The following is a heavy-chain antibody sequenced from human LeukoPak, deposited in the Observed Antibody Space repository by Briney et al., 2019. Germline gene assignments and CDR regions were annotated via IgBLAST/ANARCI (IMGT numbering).Heavy chain of an antibody. CDR2: ISSSSSYI. CDR1: GFTFSSYS. D-gene: IGHD6-19*01. J-gene: IGHJ4*02. CDR3: ANQKIGSGRAPFDY. Sequence: PGGSLRLSCAASGFTFSSYSMNWVRQAPGKGLEWVSSISSSSSYIYYADSVKGRFTISRDNAKNSLYLQMNSLRAEDTAVYYCANQKIGSGRAPFDYWGQGTLVTVSS. V-gene: IGHV3-21*01.